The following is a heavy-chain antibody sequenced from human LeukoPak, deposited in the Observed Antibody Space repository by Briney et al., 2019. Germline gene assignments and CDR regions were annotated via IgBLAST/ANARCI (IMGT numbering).Heavy chain of an antibody. D-gene: IGHD4-17*01. CDR2: VRYDGSDK. CDR3: AKGAGYGDLGYFYYMDV. J-gene: IGHJ6*03. V-gene: IGHV3-30*02. Sequence: GGSLRLSRAASGFTFSTYGMHWVRQAPGKGLEWVAFVRYDGSDKYYVDSVKGRFTISRDNSRNTLYLQMNSLRAEDTAVYYCAKGAGYGDLGYFYYMDVWGKGTTVTVSS. CDR1: GFTFSTYG.